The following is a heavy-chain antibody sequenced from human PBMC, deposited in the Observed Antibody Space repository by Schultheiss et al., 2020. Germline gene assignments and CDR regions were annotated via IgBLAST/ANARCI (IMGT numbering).Heavy chain of an antibody. J-gene: IGHJ6*02. CDR2: ISYDGSNK. CDR3: ARGDGQHCSGGSCYRYYGMDV. V-gene: IGHV3-30*03. Sequence: GGSLRLSCAASGFTFSSYGMHWVRQAPGKGLEWVAVISYDGSNKYYADSVKGRFTISRDNSKNTLYLQMNSLRAEDTAVYYCARGDGQHCSGGSCYRYYGMDVWGQGTTVTVSS. CDR1: GFTFSSYG. D-gene: IGHD2-15*01.